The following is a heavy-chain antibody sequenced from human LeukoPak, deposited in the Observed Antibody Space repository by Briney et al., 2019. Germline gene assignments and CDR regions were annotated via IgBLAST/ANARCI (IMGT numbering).Heavy chain of an antibody. CDR2: ISSSSSTI. V-gene: IGHV3-48*01. J-gene: IGHJ4*02. D-gene: IGHD4-23*01. CDR3: AKDRYYGGNSCDY. CDR1: GFTFSSYA. Sequence: GRSLRLSCAASGFTFSSYAMHWVRQAPGKGLEWVSYISSSSSTIYYADSVKGRFTISRDNAKNSLYLQMNSLRAEDTAVYYCAKDRYYGGNSCDYWGQGTLVTVSS.